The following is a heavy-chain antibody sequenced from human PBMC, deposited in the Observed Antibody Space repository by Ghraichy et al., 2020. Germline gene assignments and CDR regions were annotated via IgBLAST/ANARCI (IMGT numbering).Heavy chain of an antibody. CDR1: GYSISNGYC. J-gene: IGHJ4*02. V-gene: IGHV4-38-2*02. Sequence: SETMSLTCTVSGYSISNGYCWGWTRQPPGKGLEWIGYIYHSGSTYYNPSLQSRVTISLDTSKNQFSLKLSSVTATDTAVYYCARVHSSWYFDYWGQGTLVTVSS. D-gene: IGHD6-13*01. CDR2: IYHSGST. CDR3: ARVHSSWYFDY.